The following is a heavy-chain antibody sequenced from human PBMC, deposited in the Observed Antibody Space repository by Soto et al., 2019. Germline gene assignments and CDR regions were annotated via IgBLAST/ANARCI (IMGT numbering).Heavy chain of an antibody. D-gene: IGHD2-2*01. CDR1: GFTFSNYG. V-gene: IGHV3-33*01. CDR3: GRVFSTTFYHSYCDH. Sequence: QVQLVESGGGVVQPGRSLRVSCAASGFTFSNYGMHWVRQAPGKGLEWVAIIWYDGSNEYYADSVKGRFTISRDNSKNTVYLQMNSLRAEDTAVYYCGRVFSTTFYHSYCDHWGQGTLVTVSS. J-gene: IGHJ5*02. CDR2: IWYDGSNE.